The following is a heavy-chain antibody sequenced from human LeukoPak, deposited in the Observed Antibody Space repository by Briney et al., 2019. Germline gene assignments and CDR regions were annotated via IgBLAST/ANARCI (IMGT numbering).Heavy chain of an antibody. Sequence: GGSLRLSCAASGFTFSTYSMNLLRQAPGKGLESVSCISSSSSYIYYADSVKGRFTISRDNAKNSLYLQMNSLRAEDTAVYYCARADMVRGVIHYYFDYWGQGTLVTVSS. CDR2: ISSSSSYI. CDR3: ARADMVRGVIHYYFDY. D-gene: IGHD3-10*01. V-gene: IGHV3-21*01. J-gene: IGHJ4*02. CDR1: GFTFSTYS.